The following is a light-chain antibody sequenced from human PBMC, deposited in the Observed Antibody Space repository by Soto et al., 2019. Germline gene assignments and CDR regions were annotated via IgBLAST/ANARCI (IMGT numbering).Light chain of an antibody. J-gene: IGKJ5*01. CDR2: AAS. CDR3: QQSYSIPIT. Sequence: DIQMTQSPSSLSASVVDRVTITCRASQSISSYLNWYQQKPGKAPKLLIYAASSLQSGVPSRFSGSGSGTDFTLTISSLQPEDFATYHCQQSYSIPITFGQGTRLEIK. V-gene: IGKV1-39*01. CDR1: QSISSY.